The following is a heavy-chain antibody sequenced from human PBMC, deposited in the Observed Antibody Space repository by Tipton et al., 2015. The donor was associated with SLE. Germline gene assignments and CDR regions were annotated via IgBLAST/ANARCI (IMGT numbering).Heavy chain of an antibody. CDR3: ARQPIAAAGTSNYFDY. Sequence: TLSLTCTVSGGSISSYYWRWIRQPPGKGLEWIGYIYYSGSTNYNPSLKSRVTISVDTSKNQFSLKLSSVTAADTAVYYCARQPIAAAGTSNYFDYWGQGTLVTVSS. V-gene: IGHV4-59*08. D-gene: IGHD6-13*01. J-gene: IGHJ4*02. CDR2: IYYSGST. CDR1: GGSISSYY.